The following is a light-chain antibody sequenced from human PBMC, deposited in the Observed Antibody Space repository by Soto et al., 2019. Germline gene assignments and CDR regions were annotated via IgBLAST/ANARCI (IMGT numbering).Light chain of an antibody. CDR2: DNS. V-gene: IGLV1-40*01. Sequence: QSVLTQPPSVSGAPGQRVTISCTGSSSNIGAGYDVHWYQQLPGTAPKLLIHDNSNRPSGVPDRFSGSKSGTSASLAITGLQAEDEADYYCQSYDSSLSGLHVVFGGGTKLTVL. CDR3: QSYDSSLSGLHVV. J-gene: IGLJ2*01. CDR1: SSNIGAGYD.